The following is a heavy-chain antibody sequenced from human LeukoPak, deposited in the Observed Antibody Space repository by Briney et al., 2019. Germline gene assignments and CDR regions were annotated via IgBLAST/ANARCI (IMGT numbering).Heavy chain of an antibody. CDR2: ISYSGGT. V-gene: IGHV4-59*08. D-gene: IGHD6-13*01. CDR3: ARCGIAAAGRFDP. J-gene: IGHJ5*02. Sequence: SETLSFTCTVSGGSISNYYWNWIRQPPGKGLEWVGHISYSGGTKYNPSLQSRVTISMDTSKNQFSLNLSSVTAADTAVYYCARCGIAAAGRFDPWGQGTLVTVSS. CDR1: GGSISNYY.